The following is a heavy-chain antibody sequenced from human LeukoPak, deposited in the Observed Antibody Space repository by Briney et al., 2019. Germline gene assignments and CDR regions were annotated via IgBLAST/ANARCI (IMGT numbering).Heavy chain of an antibody. Sequence: GGSLTLSCAASGFTFSSYSMNWVRQAPGKGLEWVSSISSSSSYIYYADSVEGRFTISRDNAKNSLYLQMNSLSAEDTAVYYCARVGSGSTSDFDYWGQGTLVTVSS. CDR2: ISSSSSYI. CDR1: GFTFSSYS. D-gene: IGHD3-10*01. CDR3: ARVGSGSTSDFDY. J-gene: IGHJ4*02. V-gene: IGHV3-21*01.